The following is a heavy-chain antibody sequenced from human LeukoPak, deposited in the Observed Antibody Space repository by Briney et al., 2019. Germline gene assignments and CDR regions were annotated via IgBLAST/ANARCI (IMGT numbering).Heavy chain of an antibody. V-gene: IGHV1-8*01. CDR2: MNPNSGNT. CDR1: GYTFTSYD. Sequence: ASVKVSCKASGYTFTSYDINWVRQATGQGLEWMGWMNPNSGNTGYAQKFQGRVTMTRNTSISTAYMELSSLRSEDMAVYYRPQYYDFWSGYYKGDYWGQGTLVTVSS. J-gene: IGHJ4*02. CDR3: PQYYDFWSGYYKGDY. D-gene: IGHD3-3*01.